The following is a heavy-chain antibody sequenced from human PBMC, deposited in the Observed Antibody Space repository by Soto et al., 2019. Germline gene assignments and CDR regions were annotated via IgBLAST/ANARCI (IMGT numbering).Heavy chain of an antibody. CDR2: IYYSGTT. Sequence: SETLSLTCTVSAGPTSSVSYYWGWIRQPPGKGLEWIGSIYYSGTTYYNPSLKSRVTISVDTSKNQFSLKLRSVTAADTAVYYCARQVEFYYGSGSYRWGKGILVTVSS. D-gene: IGHD3-10*01. CDR3: ARQVEFYYGSGSYR. V-gene: IGHV4-39*01. CDR1: AGPTSSVSYY. J-gene: IGHJ5*02.